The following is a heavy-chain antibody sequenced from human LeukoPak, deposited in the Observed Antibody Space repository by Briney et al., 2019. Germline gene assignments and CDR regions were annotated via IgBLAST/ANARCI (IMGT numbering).Heavy chain of an antibody. J-gene: IGHJ6*03. D-gene: IGHD2-15*01. V-gene: IGHV4-34*01. CDR1: GGSFSDYY. CDR3: ARGGEIVVVVAATRNYYYYMDV. Sequence: PSETLSLTCAVYGGSFSDYYWSWIRQPPGKGLEWIGEINHSGSTNYNPSLKSRVTISVDTSKNQISLKLSSVTAADTAVYYCARGGEIVVVVAATRNYYYYMDVWGKGTTVTVSS. CDR2: INHSGST.